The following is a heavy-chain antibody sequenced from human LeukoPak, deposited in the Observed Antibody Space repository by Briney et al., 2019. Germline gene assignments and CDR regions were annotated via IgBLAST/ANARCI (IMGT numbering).Heavy chain of an antibody. Sequence: PGGSLRLSCAASGFTFSSYAMSWVRPAPGKGLEWVSAISGSGGSTYYADSVKGRFTISRDNSKNTLYLQMNSLRAEDTAVYYCAKCFWSGYYTGYYFDYWGQGTLVTVSS. D-gene: IGHD3-3*01. J-gene: IGHJ4*02. CDR1: GFTFSSYA. CDR2: ISGSGGST. CDR3: AKCFWSGYYTGYYFDY. V-gene: IGHV3-23*01.